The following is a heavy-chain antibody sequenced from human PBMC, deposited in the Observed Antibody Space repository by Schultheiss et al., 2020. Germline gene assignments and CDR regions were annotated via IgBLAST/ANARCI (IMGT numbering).Heavy chain of an antibody. CDR1: GFSLSTSGMC. V-gene: IGHV2-5*08. CDR3: AHSRGGALLVDHGMDV. Sequence: SGPTLVKPTQTLTLTCTFSGFSLSTSGMCVSWIRQPPGKALEWLARIDWDDDKRYNPSLKSRLTITKDTSKNQVVLTMTNMDPVDTATYYCAHSRGGALLVDHGMDVWGQGTTVTVSS. D-gene: IGHD2-21*01. CDR2: IDWDDDK. J-gene: IGHJ6*02.